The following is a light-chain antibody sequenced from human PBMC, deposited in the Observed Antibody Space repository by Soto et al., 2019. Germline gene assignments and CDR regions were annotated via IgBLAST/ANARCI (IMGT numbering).Light chain of an antibody. J-gene: IGLJ2*01. Sequence: QTVVTQEPSCSVSPGGTVTLTCGLSSGSVSTSYYPSWYQQTPGQAPRTLIYSTNTRSSGVPDRFSGSILGNKAALTITGAQADDESDYYCVLYMGSGISVFGGGTKVTVL. CDR2: STN. CDR3: VLYMGSGISV. CDR1: SGSVSTSYY. V-gene: IGLV8-61*01.